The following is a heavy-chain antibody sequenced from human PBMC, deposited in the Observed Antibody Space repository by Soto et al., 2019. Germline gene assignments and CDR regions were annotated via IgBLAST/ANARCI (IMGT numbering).Heavy chain of an antibody. CDR2: ISAYNGNT. CDR3: ARDRVVTPLGRGRGYWFDP. D-gene: IGHD2-21*02. CDR1: GYTFTSYG. Sequence: QVQLVQSGAEVKKPGALVKVSCKASGYTFTSYGISWVRQAPGQGLEWMGWISAYNGNTNYAQKLQGRVTMTTDTSTSTAYMELRSLRSDDTAVYYCARDRVVTPLGRGRGYWFDPWGQGTLVTVSS. V-gene: IGHV1-18*01. J-gene: IGHJ5*02.